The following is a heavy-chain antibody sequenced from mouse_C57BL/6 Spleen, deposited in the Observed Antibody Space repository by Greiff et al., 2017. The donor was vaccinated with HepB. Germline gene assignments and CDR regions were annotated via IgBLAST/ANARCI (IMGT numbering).Heavy chain of an antibody. J-gene: IGHJ4*01. D-gene: IGHD2-5*01. Sequence: VQLQQPGAELVMPGASVKLSCKASGYTFTSYWMHWVKQRPGQGLEWIGEIDPSDSYTNYNQKFKGKSTLTVDKSSSTAYMQLSSLTSEDSAVYSCARSGYSNYVEAMDYWGQGTSVTVSS. CDR1: GYTFTSYW. CDR2: IDPSDSYT. CDR3: ARSGYSNYVEAMDY. V-gene: IGHV1-69*01.